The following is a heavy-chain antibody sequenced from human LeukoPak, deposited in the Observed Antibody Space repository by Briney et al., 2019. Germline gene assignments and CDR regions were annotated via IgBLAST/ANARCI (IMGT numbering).Heavy chain of an antibody. D-gene: IGHD4-17*01. CDR3: ARGAGRYGDYRDY. J-gene: IGHJ4*02. Sequence: GGSLRLSCAASGFTFSIHNMDWVRQAPGKGREWISYINSGGDATHYADSVKGRFTISRDDAKNSLYMQMNSLTAEDTAVYYCARGAGRYGDYRDYWGQGTLVTVSS. CDR1: GFTFSIHN. CDR2: INSGGDAT. V-gene: IGHV3-48*04.